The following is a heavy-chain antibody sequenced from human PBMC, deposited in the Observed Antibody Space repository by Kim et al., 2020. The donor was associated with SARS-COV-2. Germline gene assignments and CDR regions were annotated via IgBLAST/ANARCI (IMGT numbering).Heavy chain of an antibody. J-gene: IGHJ4*02. CDR3: ARGLYSSGWYSL. V-gene: IGHV4-34*01. CDR1: GGSFSGYY. D-gene: IGHD6-19*01. Sequence: SETLSLTCAVYGGSFSGYYWSWIRQPPGKGLEWIGEINHSGSTNYNPSLKSRVTISVDTSKNQFSLKLSSVTAADTAVYYCARGLYSSGWYSLWGQGTLVTVSS. CDR2: INHSGST.